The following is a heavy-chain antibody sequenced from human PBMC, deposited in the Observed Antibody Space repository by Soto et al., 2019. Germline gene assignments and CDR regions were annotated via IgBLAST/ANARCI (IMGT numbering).Heavy chain of an antibody. D-gene: IGHD2-21*02. CDR2: IYPGNSDT. J-gene: IGHJ3*02. CDR3: ATDVVVTAICAFDI. Sequence: PGESLKISCKGSGYSFTSYWIGWVRQMPGKGLKWMGIIYPGNSDTRYNPSFQGQVTISADKSISTAYLQWSSLKASDTAMCYCATDVVVTAICAFDIWGQGTMVTVSS. CDR1: GYSFTSYW. V-gene: IGHV5-51*01.